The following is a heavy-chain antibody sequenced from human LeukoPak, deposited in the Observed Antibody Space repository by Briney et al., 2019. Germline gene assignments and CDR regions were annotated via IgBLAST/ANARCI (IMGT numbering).Heavy chain of an antibody. CDR2: IYYSGST. CDR3: ARGDKQQQSFDY. V-gene: IGHV4-59*01. D-gene: IGHD6-13*01. CDR1: GGSISSYY. J-gene: IGHJ4*02. Sequence: SETLSLTCTVSGGSISSYYWSWIRQPPGKGLEWIGYIYYSGSTNYNPSLKSRVTISVDTSKNQFSLKLSSVTAADTAVYYCARGDKQQQSFDYWGQGTLVTVSS.